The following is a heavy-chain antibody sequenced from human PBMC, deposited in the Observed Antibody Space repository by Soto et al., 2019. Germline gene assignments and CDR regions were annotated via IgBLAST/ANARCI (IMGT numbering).Heavy chain of an antibody. V-gene: IGHV4-59*01. CDR2: IYYSGST. CDR1: GGSISSYY. CDR3: ARAYVLLWFGELLVWFDP. Sequence: PSETLSLTCPVSGGSISSYYWSWIRQPPGKGLEWIGYIYYSGSTNYNPSLKSRVTISVDTSKNQFSLKLSSVTAADTAVYYCARAYVLLWFGELLVWFDPWGQGTLVTVSS. D-gene: IGHD3-10*01. J-gene: IGHJ5*02.